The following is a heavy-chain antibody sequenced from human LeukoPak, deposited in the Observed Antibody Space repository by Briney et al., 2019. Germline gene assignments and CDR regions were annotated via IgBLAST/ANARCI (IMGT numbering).Heavy chain of an antibody. CDR2: IWYDGSNK. V-gene: IGHV3-33*01. CDR1: GFTFSSYG. Sequence: PGGSLRLSCAASGFTFSSYGMHWVRQAPGKGLEWVAVIWYDGSNKYYADSVKGRFTISRDNSKNTLYLQMNSLRAEDTAVYYCARSWFGELLPVWFDPWGQGTLVTVSS. D-gene: IGHD3-10*01. CDR3: ARSWFGELLPVWFDP. J-gene: IGHJ5*02.